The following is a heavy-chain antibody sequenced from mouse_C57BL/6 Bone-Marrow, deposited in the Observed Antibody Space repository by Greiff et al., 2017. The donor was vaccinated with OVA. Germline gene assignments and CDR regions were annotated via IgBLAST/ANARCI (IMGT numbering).Heavy chain of an antibody. D-gene: IGHD2-3*01. V-gene: IGHV1-7*01. CDR3: ASNRRWLPDYDASDY. Sequence: VQLQQSGAELAKPGASVKLSCKASGYTFTSYWMHWVKQRPGQGLAWIGYITPSSGYTKYNQKFKDKATLTADKSSSTAYMQLSRLTYEDSAVYDCASNRRWLPDYDASDYWGQGTSVTVSS. J-gene: IGHJ4*01. CDR1: GYTFTSYW. CDR2: ITPSSGYT.